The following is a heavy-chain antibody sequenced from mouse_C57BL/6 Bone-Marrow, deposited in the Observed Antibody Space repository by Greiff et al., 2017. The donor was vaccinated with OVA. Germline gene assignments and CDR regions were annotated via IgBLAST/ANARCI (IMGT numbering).Heavy chain of an antibody. CDR2: IDPSSGGT. D-gene: IGHD2-4*01. V-gene: IGHV1-72*01. CDR1: GYSFTSYC. CDR3: TREENYDYYGPGWVPLDY. J-gene: IGHJ4*01. Sequence: VQLQQPGAELVKPGASVKLSCKASGYSFTSYCMNWVKQRPRRGLEWIGGIDPSSGGTTYNEKFKSKATLTVDKPSSPAYMQLSSLTSEDSAVYCCTREENYDYYGPGWVPLDYWGQGTSVTVSS.